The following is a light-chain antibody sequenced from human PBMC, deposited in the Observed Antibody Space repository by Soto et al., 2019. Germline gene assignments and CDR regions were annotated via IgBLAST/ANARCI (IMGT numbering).Light chain of an antibody. J-gene: IGKJ1*01. CDR2: NAS. CDR3: QQYYSYST. Sequence: DIQMTQSPSVLSASVGDRVTITCRASQNISNSLAWYQQKPGKAPKLFISNASSLQGGVPSRFSGSGSGTEFTLTIRSLQPEDFATYFCQQYYSYSTFGQGTKVE. CDR1: QNISNS. V-gene: IGKV1-5*01.